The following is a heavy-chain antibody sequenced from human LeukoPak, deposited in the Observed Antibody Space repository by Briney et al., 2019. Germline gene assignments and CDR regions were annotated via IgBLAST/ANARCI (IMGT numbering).Heavy chain of an antibody. Sequence: GGSLRLSCTASGFTFSSYSMNWVRQAPGKGLEWVSSISSSSSYIYYADSVKGRFTISRDNAKNSLYLQMNSLRAEDTAVYYCARQGSYYPAVFDYWGQGTLVTVSS. V-gene: IGHV3-21*01. CDR1: GFTFSSYS. CDR3: ARQGSYYPAVFDY. J-gene: IGHJ4*02. CDR2: ISSSSSYI. D-gene: IGHD3-22*01.